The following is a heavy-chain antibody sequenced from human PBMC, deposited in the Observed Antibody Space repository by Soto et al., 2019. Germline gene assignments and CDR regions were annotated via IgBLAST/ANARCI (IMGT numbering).Heavy chain of an antibody. Sequence: SETLSLTCTVSGGSISSYYWSWIRQPPGKGLEWIGYIYYSGSTNYNPSLKSRVTISVDTSRNQFSLKLSSVTAADTAVYYCARDHYDSSGYYRAGYYYYKDVWGKGTTVTVSS. CDR2: IYYSGST. D-gene: IGHD3-22*01. J-gene: IGHJ6*03. CDR1: GGSISSYY. CDR3: ARDHYDSSGYYRAGYYYYKDV. V-gene: IGHV4-59*12.